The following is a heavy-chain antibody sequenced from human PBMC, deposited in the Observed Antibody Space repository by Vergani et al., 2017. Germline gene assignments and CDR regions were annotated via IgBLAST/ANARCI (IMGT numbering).Heavy chain of an antibody. J-gene: IGHJ6*03. V-gene: IGHV4-34*01. Sequence: QVQLQQWGGGLLQPSETLSLTCVVNGGSFTSYHWTWIRQSPGEGLEWVGDIDHTGRPDYNPSLKSRLTMSVDKSRNQFSLTLNSVTATDTAIYFCARVNTETNGHLYYCYYMDVWGQGTAVTVS. CDR2: IDHTGRP. CDR3: ARVNTETNGHLYYCYYMDV. CDR1: GGSFTSYH. D-gene: IGHD4-11*01.